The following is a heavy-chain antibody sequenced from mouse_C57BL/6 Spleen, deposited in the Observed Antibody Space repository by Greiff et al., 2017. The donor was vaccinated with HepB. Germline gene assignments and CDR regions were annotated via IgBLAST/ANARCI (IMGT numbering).Heavy chain of an antibody. CDR3: ARDRLGFDY. J-gene: IGHJ2*01. CDR1: GFTFSSYA. V-gene: IGHV5-4*01. CDR2: ISDGGSYT. Sequence: EVKLMESGGGLVKPGGSLKLSCAASGFTFSSYAMSWVRQTPEKRLEWVATISDGGSYTYYPDNVKGRFTISRDNAKNNLYLQMSHLKSEDTAMYYCARDRLGFDYWGQGTTLTVSS.